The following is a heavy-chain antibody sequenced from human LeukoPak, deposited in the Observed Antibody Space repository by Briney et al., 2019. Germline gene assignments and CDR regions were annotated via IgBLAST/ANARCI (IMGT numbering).Heavy chain of an antibody. V-gene: IGHV4-38-2*02. D-gene: IGHD6-13*01. CDR1: DYSLSSNYY. CDR2: IYHSGST. CDR3: ASLSSPGYFDY. J-gene: IGHJ4*02. Sequence: SETLSLTCTVSDYSLSSNYYWAWIRQPPGKGLEWIGTIYHSGSTYYSPSLKSRVTVSVDTSKNQFSLKLTSVTAADTAVYYCASLSSPGYFDYWGQGTLVTVSS.